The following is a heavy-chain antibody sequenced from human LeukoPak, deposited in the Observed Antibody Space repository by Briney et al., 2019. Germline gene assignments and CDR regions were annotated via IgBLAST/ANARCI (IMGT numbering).Heavy chain of an antibody. CDR1: GYTFTSYD. J-gene: IGHJ5*02. CDR2: MNPNSGNT. CDR3: ARVTAWTTVASDWFDP. D-gene: IGHD4-23*01. Sequence: ASVKVSCKASGYTFTSYDINWVRQATGQGLEWMGWMNPNSGNTGYAQKFQGRVTMTRNTSISTAYMELSSLRSEDTAVYYCARVTAWTTVASDWFDPWGQGTLVTVSS. V-gene: IGHV1-8*01.